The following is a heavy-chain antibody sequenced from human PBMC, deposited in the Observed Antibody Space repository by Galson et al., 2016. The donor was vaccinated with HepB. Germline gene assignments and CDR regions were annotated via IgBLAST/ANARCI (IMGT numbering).Heavy chain of an antibody. J-gene: IGHJ6*04. V-gene: IGHV3-48*01. CDR3: ARDIYGPTDFYYYGLDV. CDR2: ITSSGGAI. Sequence: SLRLSCAGSGFTFASYGMNWVRQAPGKGLEWVSYITSSGGAIYYTDSVKGRFTISRDNAKNSLYLQMTGLRAEDTAVYYCARDIYGPTDFYYYGLDVWGEGTTVTVSA. CDR1: GFTFASYG. D-gene: IGHD2/OR15-2a*01.